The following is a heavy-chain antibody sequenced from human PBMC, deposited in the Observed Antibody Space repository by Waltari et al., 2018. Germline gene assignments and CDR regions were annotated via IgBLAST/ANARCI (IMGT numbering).Heavy chain of an antibody. J-gene: IGHJ4*02. D-gene: IGHD2-2*02. Sequence: QVQLVQSGAEVKKPGSSVKVSCTASGGPFSSYSISWVPHAPGQGLEWMGGIIPILGIANYAQKFQGRVTITADESTSTAYMELSSLRSEDTAVYYCARDRDIVVVPAAIPLCLDYWGQGTLVTVSS. CDR3: ARDRDIVVVPAAIPLCLDY. CDR1: GGPFSSYS. CDR2: IIPILGIA. V-gene: IGHV1-69*04.